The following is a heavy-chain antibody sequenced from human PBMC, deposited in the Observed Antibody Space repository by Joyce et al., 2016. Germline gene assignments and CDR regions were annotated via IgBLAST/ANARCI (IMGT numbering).Heavy chain of an antibody. Sequence: QVQQAQSGAEVKKPGASVTVSCKVSGYIFADVAVHWVRQSPGKGLEWMGGFDPEEGVNVDAQHFQGRVMMTEDTSTDTAYLHLSSLRSDDTAVYYCAVVTVAPMEPPRIWGQGTLVIVSS. V-gene: IGHV1-24*01. D-gene: IGHD2-15*01. J-gene: IGHJ4*02. CDR3: AVVTVAPMEPPRI. CDR2: FDPEEGVN. CDR1: GYIFADVA.